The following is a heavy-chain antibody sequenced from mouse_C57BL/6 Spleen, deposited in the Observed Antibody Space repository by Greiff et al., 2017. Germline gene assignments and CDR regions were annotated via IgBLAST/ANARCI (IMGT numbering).Heavy chain of an antibody. CDR2: IDPETGGT. J-gene: IGHJ3*01. CDR3: ASLLPSWCAY. CDR1: GYTFTDYE. Sequence: VQLQQSGAELVRPGASVTLSCKASGYTFTDYEMHWVKQTPVHGLEWIGAIDPETGGTAYNQKFKGKAILTADKSSSTAYMELRSLTSEDSAVYYCASLLPSWCAYWGQGTLVTVSA. D-gene: IGHD1-1*01. V-gene: IGHV1-15*01.